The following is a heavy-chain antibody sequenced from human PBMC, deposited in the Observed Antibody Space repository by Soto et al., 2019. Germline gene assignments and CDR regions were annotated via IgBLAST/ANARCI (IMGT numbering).Heavy chain of an antibody. J-gene: IGHJ5*02. CDR1: GYSFTSYW. CDR3: ARRNHPTRYCSGGSCSMYNWFDP. Sequence: PGESLKISCKGSGYSFTSYWIGWVRQMPGKGLEWMGIIYPGDSDTRYSPSFQGQVTISADKSISTAYLQWSSLKASDTAMYYCARRNHPTRYCSGGSCSMYNWFDPWGQGTLVTVSS. D-gene: IGHD2-15*01. V-gene: IGHV5-51*01. CDR2: IYPGDSDT.